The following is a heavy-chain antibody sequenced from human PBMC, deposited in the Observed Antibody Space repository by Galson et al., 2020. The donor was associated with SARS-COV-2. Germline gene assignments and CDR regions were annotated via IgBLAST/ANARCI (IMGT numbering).Heavy chain of an antibody. CDR1: GFSFNNAW. CDR2: IKTKTDGGTT. J-gene: IGHJ4*02. V-gene: IGHV3-15*01. D-gene: IGHD1-26*01. Sequence: GGSLRLSCAASGFSFNNAWMSWVRQAPGKGLEWVGRIKTKTDGGTTDYAAPVKGRFTISRDDSKNTLYLQMNSLKTEDTGVYYCTTFEEWELLCYVDYWGQGTLVTVSS. CDR3: TTFEEWELLCYVDY.